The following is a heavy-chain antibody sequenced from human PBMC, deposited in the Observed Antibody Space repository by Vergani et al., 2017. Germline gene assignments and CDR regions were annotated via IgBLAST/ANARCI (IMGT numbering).Heavy chain of an antibody. CDR1: GFNFTNAW. Sequence: EVQLVESGGGLVKPGGSLRLSCAASGFNFTNAWMSWVRQAPGKGLEWVGRIESKAEGGTTDYATPVKGRLTISRDDTKDTLFLQMNSLKTEDTAIYYCATGWSDFPYYWGQGTLVTGSS. CDR2: IESKAEGGTT. V-gene: IGHV3-15*04. D-gene: IGHD1-26*01. J-gene: IGHJ4*02. CDR3: ATGWSDFPYY.